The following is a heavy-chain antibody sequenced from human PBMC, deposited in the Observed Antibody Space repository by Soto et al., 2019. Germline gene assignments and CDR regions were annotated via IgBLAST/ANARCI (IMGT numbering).Heavy chain of an antibody. CDR2: IIPILGIA. CDR3: ARVEVVPAANDAFDI. D-gene: IGHD2-2*01. J-gene: IGHJ3*02. V-gene: IGHV1-69*02. Sequence: QVQLVQSGAEVKKPGSSVKVSCKASGGTFSSYTISWVRQAPGQGLEWMGRIIPILGIANYAQKFQGRVTITADKSTSTAYMELSSLRSEDTAVYYCARVEVVPAANDAFDIWGQGTMATVSS. CDR1: GGTFSSYT.